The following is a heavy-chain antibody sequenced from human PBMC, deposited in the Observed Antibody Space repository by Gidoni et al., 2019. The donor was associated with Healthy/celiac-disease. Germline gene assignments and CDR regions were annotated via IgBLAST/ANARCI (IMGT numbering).Heavy chain of an antibody. J-gene: IGHJ4*02. CDR2: INTSGCT. CDR1: GGSISSGSYF. CDR3: ASILMGGLRGYYFDY. V-gene: IGHV4-61*02. Sequence: QVQLQESGPGLVKPSQTLALTCTVSGGSISSGSYFRRWIRPPAGKGLEWFGRINTSGCTTSHPPLKSRVTITVDTSKHQFSLKLSSVTAADTAVYYCASILMGGLRGYYFDYWGQGTLVTVSS. D-gene: IGHD5-12*01.